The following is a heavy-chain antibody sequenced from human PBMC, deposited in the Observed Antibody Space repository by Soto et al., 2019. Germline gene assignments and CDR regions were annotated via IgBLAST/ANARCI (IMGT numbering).Heavy chain of an antibody. J-gene: IGHJ6*03. CDR1: GGTVNNYW. CDR3: ARGARGFFYMDV. Sequence: GGALRRSGAASGGTVNNYWIHWVRQGPGKGLVWVSRINSDGSNTNYADSVKGRFTISRDNAKNTVYLQMNSLRAEDTAVYYCARGARGFFYMDVWGKGTTVTVSS. V-gene: IGHV3-74*01. CDR2: INSDGSNT. D-gene: IGHD3-10*01.